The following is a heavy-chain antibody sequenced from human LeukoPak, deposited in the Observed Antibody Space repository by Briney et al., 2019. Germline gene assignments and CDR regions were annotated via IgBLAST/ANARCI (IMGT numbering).Heavy chain of an antibody. CDR3: AREDGGYYIDY. CDR1: GFTFSSYA. D-gene: IGHD3-22*01. Sequence: GGSLRLSCAASGFTFSSYAMHWVRQAPGKGLEWVAVISYDGSNKYYADSVKGRFTISRDNSKNTLYLQMNSLRAGDTAVYYCAREDGGYYIDYWGQGTLVTVSS. CDR2: ISYDGSNK. V-gene: IGHV3-30-3*01. J-gene: IGHJ4*02.